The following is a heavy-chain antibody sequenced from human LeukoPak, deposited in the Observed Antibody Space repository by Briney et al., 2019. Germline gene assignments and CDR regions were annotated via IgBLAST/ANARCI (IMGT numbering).Heavy chain of an antibody. J-gene: IGHJ4*02. Sequence: GGSLRLSCAASGFTFSGSAMHWVRQASGKGLEWVGRIRSKANSYATAYAASVKGRFTISRDDSKNTAYLQMNSLKTEDTAVYYCTRSIYYDSSAYPSHWGQGTLVTVSS. D-gene: IGHD3-22*01. CDR2: IRSKANSYAT. V-gene: IGHV3-73*01. CDR3: TRSIYYDSSAYPSH. CDR1: GFTFSGSA.